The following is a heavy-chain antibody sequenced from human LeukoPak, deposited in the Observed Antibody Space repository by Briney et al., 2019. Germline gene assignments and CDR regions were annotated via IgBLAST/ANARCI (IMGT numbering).Heavy chain of an antibody. D-gene: IGHD4/OR15-4a*01. CDR2: IQSDGSRA. V-gene: IGHV3-74*01. Sequence: GGSLRLSCAGSGFVFRSYWMHWVRQTPGKGLVWVSRIQSDGSRADYADFAKGRFTIPRDNARDTVDLQMNSLRAEDTAVYYCAREGANYQDYFDSWGQGTLVTVSS. J-gene: IGHJ4*02. CDR1: GFVFRSYW. CDR3: AREGANYQDYFDS.